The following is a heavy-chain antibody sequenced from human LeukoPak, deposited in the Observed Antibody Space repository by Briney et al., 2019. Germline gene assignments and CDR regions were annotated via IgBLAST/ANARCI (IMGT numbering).Heavy chain of an antibody. V-gene: IGHV4-4*02. D-gene: IGHD3-9*01. CDR1: GGSISSSNW. CDR2: IYHSGST. CDR3: ARVSSYYDILTGPLPFYGMDV. Sequence: SETLSLTCAVSGGSISSSNWWSWVRQPPGKGLEWIGEIYHSGSTNYNPSLKSRVTTSVDKSKNQFSLKLSSVTAADTAVYYCARVSSYYDILTGPLPFYGMDVWGQGTTVTVSS. J-gene: IGHJ6*02.